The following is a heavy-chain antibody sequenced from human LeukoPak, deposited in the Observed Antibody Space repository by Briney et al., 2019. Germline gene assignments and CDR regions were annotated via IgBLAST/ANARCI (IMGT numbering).Heavy chain of an antibody. D-gene: IGHD3-22*01. J-gene: IGHJ4*02. CDR2: LAYSGNT. Sequence: PSETLSLTCTVSGGFIGSSSFYWAWIRQPPGKGLEWIGSLAYSGNTYYKSSLKSRVTLSVDASKNQFSLNLTSVTAADTALFYCASSTSYYYDSSGYFEYWGQGILVTVPS. CDR1: GGFIGSSSFY. CDR3: ASSTSYYYDSSGYFEY. V-gene: IGHV4-39*01.